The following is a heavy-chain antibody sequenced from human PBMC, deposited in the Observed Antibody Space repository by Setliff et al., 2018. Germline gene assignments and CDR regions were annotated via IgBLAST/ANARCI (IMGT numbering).Heavy chain of an antibody. CDR3: ARDGYPGTS. D-gene: IGHD2-2*03. Sequence: WIRQPPGKGLEWVAIISHEGSTKYYADSVKGRFAISRDNSKNTVYLHIKSLRADDTAVYYCARDGYPGTSWGQGTLVTVSS. V-gene: IGHV3-33*05. CDR2: ISHEGSTK. J-gene: IGHJ5*02.